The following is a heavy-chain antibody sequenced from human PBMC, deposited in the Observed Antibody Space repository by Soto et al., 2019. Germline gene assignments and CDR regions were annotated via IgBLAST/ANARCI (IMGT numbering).Heavy chain of an antibody. CDR2: IYYSGST. V-gene: IGHV4-59*01. J-gene: IGHJ4*02. D-gene: IGHD1-26*01. CDR1: GGSISSYY. Sequence: PSETLSLTCTVSGGSISSYYWSWIRQPPGKGLEWIGYIYYSGSTNYNPSLKSRVTISVDTSKNQFSLKLSSVTAADTAVYYCARGLVGATFYFDYWGQGTLVTV. CDR3: ARGLVGATFYFDY.